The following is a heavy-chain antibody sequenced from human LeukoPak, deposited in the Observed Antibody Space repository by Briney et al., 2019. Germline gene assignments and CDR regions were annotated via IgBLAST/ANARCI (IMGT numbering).Heavy chain of an antibody. V-gene: IGHV3-15*01. J-gene: IGHJ4*02. Sequence: GGSLRLSCPASGFTFSSYSMNWVRQAPGKGLEWVARIKTKTDGGTTDYAAPVKGRFTISRDDSKNTVYLQMNSLKTEDTAVYYCVSQYFDYWGQGTLVTVSS. CDR3: VSQYFDY. CDR2: IKTKTDGGTT. CDR1: GFTFSSYS.